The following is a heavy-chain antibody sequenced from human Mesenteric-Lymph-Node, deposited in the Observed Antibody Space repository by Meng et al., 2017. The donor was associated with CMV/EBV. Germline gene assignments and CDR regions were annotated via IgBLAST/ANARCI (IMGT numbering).Heavy chain of an antibody. CDR2: IYSGGSST. D-gene: IGHD2-2*01. V-gene: IGHV3-23*03. CDR1: GFTFSSYA. Sequence: GESLKISCAASGFTFSSYAMSWVRQAPGKGLEWVSVIYSGGSSTYYADSVKGRFTISRDNSKNTLYLQMNSLRAEDTAVYYCARVKVPAATLYGMDVWGQGTTVTVSS. J-gene: IGHJ6*02. CDR3: ARVKVPAATLYGMDV.